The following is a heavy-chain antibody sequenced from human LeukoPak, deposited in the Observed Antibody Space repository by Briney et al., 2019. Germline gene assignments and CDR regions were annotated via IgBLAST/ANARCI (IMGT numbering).Heavy chain of an antibody. V-gene: IGHV3-7*01. D-gene: IGHD3-22*01. J-gene: IGHJ4*02. CDR1: GFDFTVYW. CDR3: ARDHYYDSGYYFDY. Sequence: GGSLRLSCAASGFDFTVYWMTWVRQAPGKGLEWVANIKQDGSEKYYVDSVKGRFTISRDNAKNSLFLQMNSLRAEDTAVYYCARDHYYDSGYYFDYWGQGTLVTVSS. CDR2: IKQDGSEK.